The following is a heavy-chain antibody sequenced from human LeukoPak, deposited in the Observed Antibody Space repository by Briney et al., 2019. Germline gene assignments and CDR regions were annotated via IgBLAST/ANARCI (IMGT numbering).Heavy chain of an antibody. CDR2: INHSGST. Sequence: PSETLSLTCAVYGGSFSGYYWSWIRQPPGKGLEWIGDINHSGSTNYNPSLKSRVTISVDTYKNQFSLKLSSVTAADTAVYYCARKKYYDILTGLYNWFDPWGQGTLVTVSS. D-gene: IGHD3-9*01. J-gene: IGHJ5*02. CDR1: GGSFSGYY. V-gene: IGHV4-34*01. CDR3: ARKKYYDILTGLYNWFDP.